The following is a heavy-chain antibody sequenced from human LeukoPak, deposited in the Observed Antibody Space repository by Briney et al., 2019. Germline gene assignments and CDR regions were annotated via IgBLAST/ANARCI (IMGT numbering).Heavy chain of an antibody. D-gene: IGHD3-10*01. J-gene: IGHJ4*02. CDR1: GCIFTSVW. CDR2: IYPHNSQT. CDR3: ARRGVGVFTDH. V-gene: IGHV5-51*01. Sequence: GESLKISCQTSGCIFTSVWIGWVRQKPGKGLEWVALIYPHNSQTIYSPSSEGQVTISADKSISTACLQWNSLKASDTAMYYCARRGVGVFTDHWGPGTLVTVSS.